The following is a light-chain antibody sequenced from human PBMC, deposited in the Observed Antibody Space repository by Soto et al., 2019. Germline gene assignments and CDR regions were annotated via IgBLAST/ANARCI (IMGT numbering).Light chain of an antibody. J-gene: IGKJ4*01. Sequence: EIVLTQSPDTLSLSPGERATLSCRASQSIRSERLAWYQHKPGQAPRLLISDASNRATGIPARFSGSGSETDFTLTISSLEPEDSAVYYCQQRSNWPSLTFGGGTKVDIK. CDR1: QSIRSER. CDR3: QQRSNWPSLT. V-gene: IGKV3-11*01. CDR2: DAS.